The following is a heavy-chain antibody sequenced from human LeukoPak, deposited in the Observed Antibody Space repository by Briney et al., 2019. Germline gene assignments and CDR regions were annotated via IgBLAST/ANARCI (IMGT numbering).Heavy chain of an antibody. D-gene: IGHD5-18*01. CDR2: IYYSGST. V-gene: IGHV4-39*02. J-gene: IGHJ5*02. CDR3: ARLCLSDGWYEYNWFDP. CDR1: RGSISRSSYY. Sequence: PSETLSLSSALSRGSISRSSYYRGWIRHPPGERLEWLGCIYYSGSTSSNTPLKRRVTISVNTPKNHFSLKLSSVTGADTAVYYCARLCLSDGWYEYNWFDPGGRGTLVTVSS.